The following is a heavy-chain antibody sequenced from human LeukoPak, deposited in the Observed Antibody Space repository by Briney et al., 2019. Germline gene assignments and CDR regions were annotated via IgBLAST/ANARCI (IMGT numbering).Heavy chain of an antibody. Sequence: SGTLSLTCAVSGGSISSLNWWSWVRQSPEKGLEWIGEVYHSGSTNYDPSLKSRVSISVDKSTNQFSLRLSSMTAADTAVYYCARSRLHPIIFDYWGQGALVTVSS. CDR1: GGSISSLNW. D-gene: IGHD5-24*01. CDR2: VYHSGST. J-gene: IGHJ4*02. CDR3: ARSRLHPIIFDY. V-gene: IGHV4-4*02.